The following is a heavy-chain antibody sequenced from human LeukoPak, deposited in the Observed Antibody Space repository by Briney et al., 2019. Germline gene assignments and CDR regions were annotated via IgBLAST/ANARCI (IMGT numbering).Heavy chain of an antibody. J-gene: IGHJ5*02. CDR1: GGSISSYY. CDR3: ARGGRSDNWFDR. V-gene: IGHV4-59*01. CDR2: IYYSGST. Sequence: PSETLSLTCTVSGGSISSYYWSWIRQPPGKGLKWIGYIYYSGSTNYNPSLKSRVTISVVTSKSQFSLKLRCVTAADTAVYYCARGGRSDNWFDRWGQGTLVTVSS.